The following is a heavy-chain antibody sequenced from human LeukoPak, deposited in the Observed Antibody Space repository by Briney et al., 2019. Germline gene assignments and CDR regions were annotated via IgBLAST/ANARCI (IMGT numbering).Heavy chain of an antibody. Sequence: GGSLRLSCAASGFTFSSYWMHWVRQAPGKGLVWVSRINSDGSSTSYADSVKGRFTISRDNAKNTLYLQMNSLRAEDTAVYYCARAYGSGSYHNGLDYWGQGTLVTVSS. D-gene: IGHD3-10*01. J-gene: IGHJ4*02. V-gene: IGHV3-74*01. CDR2: INSDGSST. CDR1: GFTFSSYW. CDR3: ARAYGSGSYHNGLDY.